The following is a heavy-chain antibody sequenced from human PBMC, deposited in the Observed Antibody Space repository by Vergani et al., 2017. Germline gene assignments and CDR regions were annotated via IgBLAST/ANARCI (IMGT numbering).Heavy chain of an antibody. Sequence: QVQLQESGPGLVKPSQTLSLTCTVSGASIRSGNYHWNWIRQAAGKGLEWIGYIYASGSTKYNPSLESRITMSVDTAKNEFSLKVRSVTAADTAVYYCAREAMRQQLVNPFDFWGQGSLVTVAS. J-gene: IGHJ4*02. CDR3: AREAMRQQLVNPFDF. CDR2: IYASGST. V-gene: IGHV4-61*02. CDR1: GASIRSGNYH. D-gene: IGHD6-13*01.